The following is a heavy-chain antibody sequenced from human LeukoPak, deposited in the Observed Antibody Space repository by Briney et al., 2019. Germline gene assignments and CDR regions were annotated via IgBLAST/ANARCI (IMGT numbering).Heavy chain of an antibody. J-gene: IGHJ4*02. D-gene: IGHD6-19*01. V-gene: IGHV3-53*01. Sequence: GGSLRLSCAASGFSVSSNYMSWVRQAPGKGLEWVSVIYVGVSTYYADSVKGRFTISRDNAKNSLYLQMNSLRAEDTAMYYCAREQWLQPDYWGQGTLVTVSS. CDR3: AREQWLQPDY. CDR1: GFSVSSNY. CDR2: IYVGVST.